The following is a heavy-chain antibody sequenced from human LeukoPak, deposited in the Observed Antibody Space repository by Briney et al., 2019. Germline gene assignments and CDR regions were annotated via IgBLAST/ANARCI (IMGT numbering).Heavy chain of an antibody. D-gene: IGHD6-13*01. CDR2: INPKSGGT. Sequence: ASVKVSCKTSGYTFTDYYLHWVRQAPGQGLEWMGWINPKSGGTNYAQNFQGRVTMTRDTSISTAYMELNSQRSDDTAVYYCARGRSAAGAFSKRPELFDPWGQGTRVTVSS. CDR3: ARGRSAAGAFSKRPELFDP. CDR1: GYTFTDYY. J-gene: IGHJ5*02. V-gene: IGHV1-2*02.